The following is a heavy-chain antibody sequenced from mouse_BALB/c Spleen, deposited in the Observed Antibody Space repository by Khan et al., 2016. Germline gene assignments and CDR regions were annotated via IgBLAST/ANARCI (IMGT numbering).Heavy chain of an antibody. V-gene: IGHV1-87*01. Sequence: QVQLQQSGAELARPGASVKLSCKASGYTFTSYWMQWVKQRPGQGLEWIGAIYPGDGDTRYTQKFKGKATLTADKSSSTAYMQLSSLASEDSAVYYFARRAGYGPFVDWGQGTTLTVSS. D-gene: IGHD2-2*01. CDR2: IYPGDGDT. CDR1: GYTFTSYW. J-gene: IGHJ2*01. CDR3: ARRAGYGPFVD.